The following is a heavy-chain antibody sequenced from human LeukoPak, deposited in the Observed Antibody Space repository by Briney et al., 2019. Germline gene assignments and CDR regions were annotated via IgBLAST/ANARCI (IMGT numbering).Heavy chain of an antibody. CDR1: GFTVSSNY. Sequence: GRSLRLSCAASGFTVSSNYMSWVRRAPGKGLEWVSVIYSGGSTYYADSVKGRFTISRDNSKNTLYLQMNSLRAEDTAVYYCARDRGNYYDSSGYYWDYWGQGTLVTVSS. CDR3: ARDRGNYYDSSGYYWDY. J-gene: IGHJ4*02. D-gene: IGHD3-22*01. V-gene: IGHV3-53*01. CDR2: IYSGGST.